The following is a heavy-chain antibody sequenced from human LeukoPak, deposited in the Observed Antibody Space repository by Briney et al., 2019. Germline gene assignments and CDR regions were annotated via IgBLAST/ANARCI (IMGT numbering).Heavy chain of an antibody. D-gene: IGHD2-8*01. CDR3: ARGGYCTNAICYTWNAFDI. Sequence: GGSLRLSCAASGFTFSSYEMNWVRQAPGKGLEWVSYIRSGGSTTHYTDSVKGRFTISRDDAKNSLYLQMNSLRAEDTAIYYCARGGYCTNAICYTWNAFDIWGQRTMVAVSS. V-gene: IGHV3-48*03. CDR2: IRSGGSTT. CDR1: GFTFSSYE. J-gene: IGHJ3*02.